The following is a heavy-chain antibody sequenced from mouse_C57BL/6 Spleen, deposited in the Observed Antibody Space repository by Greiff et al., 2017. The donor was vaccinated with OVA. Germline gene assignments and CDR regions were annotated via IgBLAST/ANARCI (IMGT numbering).Heavy chain of an antibody. CDR2: IAPETGGT. CDR1: GYTFTDYE. Sequence: QVQLQQSGAELVRPGASVTLSCKASGYTFTDYEMHWVKQTPVHGLEWIGAIAPETGGTAYNQKFKGKAILTADKSSSTAYMELRSLPAEDSAVYYCTREGDVWFAYWGQGTLVTVSA. CDR3: TREGDVWFAY. V-gene: IGHV1-15*01. J-gene: IGHJ3*01. D-gene: IGHD3-3*01.